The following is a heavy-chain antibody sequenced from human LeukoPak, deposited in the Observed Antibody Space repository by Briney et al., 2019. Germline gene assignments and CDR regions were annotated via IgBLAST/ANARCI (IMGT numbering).Heavy chain of an antibody. Sequence: GESLKISCKGSGSSFTSYWIGWVRQLPGKGLGWMGIIYPGDSDTRYSPSFQGQVTISADKSISTAYLQWSSLKASDTAMYYCARLAGTLTIGYCSSTSCSNWFDPWGQGTLVTVSS. CDR3: ARLAGTLTIGYCSSTSCSNWFDP. D-gene: IGHD2-2*01. J-gene: IGHJ5*02. CDR1: GSSFTSYW. CDR2: IYPGDSDT. V-gene: IGHV5-51*01.